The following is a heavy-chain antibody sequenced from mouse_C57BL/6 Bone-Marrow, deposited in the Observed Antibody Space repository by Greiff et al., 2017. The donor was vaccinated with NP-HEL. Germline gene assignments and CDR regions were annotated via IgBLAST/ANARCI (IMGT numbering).Heavy chain of an antibody. CDR1: GYTFTSYG. CDR2: IYPRSGNT. Sequence: VQLQQSGAELARPGASVKLSCKASGYTFTSYGISWVKQRTGQGLEWIGEIYPRSGNTYYIEKFKGKATLTADKSSSTAYMELRSLTSEDSAVYFCARSGDYDGWFAYWGQGTQVTVSA. V-gene: IGHV1-81*01. D-gene: IGHD2-4*01. J-gene: IGHJ3*01. CDR3: ARSGDYDGWFAY.